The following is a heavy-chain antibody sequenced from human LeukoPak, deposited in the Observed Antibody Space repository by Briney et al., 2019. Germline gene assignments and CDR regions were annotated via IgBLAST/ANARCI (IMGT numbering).Heavy chain of an antibody. D-gene: IGHD1-26*01. Sequence: KPGGSLRLSCAASGFTFSSYSMNWVRQAPGKGLEWVSPISSSSSYIYYADSVKGRFTISRDNAKNSLYLQMNSLRAEDTAVYYCARDGTPDYYYYYMDVWGKGTTVTISS. V-gene: IGHV3-21*01. CDR2: ISSSSSYI. J-gene: IGHJ6*03. CDR3: ARDGTPDYYYYYMDV. CDR1: GFTFSSYS.